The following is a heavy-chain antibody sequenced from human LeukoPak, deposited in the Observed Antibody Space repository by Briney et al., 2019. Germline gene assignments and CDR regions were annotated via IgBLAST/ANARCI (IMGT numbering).Heavy chain of an antibody. CDR2: ISANNGNT. V-gene: IGHV1-18*04. J-gene: IGHJ5*02. CDR3: ARDKEGYCSSTSSSRGDNWFDP. Sequence: GASVKVSCKASGYIFTSYYMHWVRQAPGQGLEWMGWISANNGNTNYAQKLQCRVTITTDTSTSTAYMELRSLRSDDTAVYYCARDKEGYCSSTSSSRGDNWFDPWGQGTLVTVSS. D-gene: IGHD2-2*01. CDR1: GYIFTSYY.